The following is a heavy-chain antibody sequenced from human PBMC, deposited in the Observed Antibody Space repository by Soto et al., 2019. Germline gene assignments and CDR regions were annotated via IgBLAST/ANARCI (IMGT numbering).Heavy chain of an antibody. J-gene: IGHJ4*02. D-gene: IGHD2-15*01. Sequence: QVQLVQSGAEVKRPGASVKLSCKASGYTFTTYGFNWVRQAPGQGLEWMGWISPYNGDTNYAQNFQGRVTLTTDTSTSTGDMELRSLTSDDTAVYYCARTPRAQMIVLEAATRFDYWGQGTLVSVSS. CDR3: ARTPRAQMIVLEAATRFDY. CDR1: GYTFTTYG. CDR2: ISPYNGDT. V-gene: IGHV1-18*04.